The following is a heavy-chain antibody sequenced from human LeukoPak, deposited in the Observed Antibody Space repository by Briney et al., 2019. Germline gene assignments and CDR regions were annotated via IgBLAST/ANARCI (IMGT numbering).Heavy chain of an antibody. CDR2: ISGSGGST. Sequence: GGSLRLSCAASGFTFSSYAVSWVRQAPGKGLEWVSAISGSGGSTYYADSVKGRFTISRDNSKNTLYLQMNSLRAEDTAVYYCAKDPTYYRTGGYWGQGTLVTVSS. CDR1: GFTFSSYA. D-gene: IGHD3-10*01. J-gene: IGHJ4*02. V-gene: IGHV3-23*01. CDR3: AKDPTYYRTGGY.